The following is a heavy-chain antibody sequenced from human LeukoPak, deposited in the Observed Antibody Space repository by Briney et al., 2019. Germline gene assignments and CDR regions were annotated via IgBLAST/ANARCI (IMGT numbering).Heavy chain of an antibody. Sequence: PSETLSLTCTVSGGSISRYYWSWIRQPPGKGLEWIGYIYNTGSSNYNPSLKSRVTILVDTSKNQFSLKLSSVTAADTAVYYCARYGGHSSAWYVFDYWGQGTPVTVSS. CDR2: IYNTGSS. D-gene: IGHD6-19*01. CDR1: GGSISRYY. J-gene: IGHJ4*02. V-gene: IGHV4-59*01. CDR3: ARYGGHSSAWYVFDY.